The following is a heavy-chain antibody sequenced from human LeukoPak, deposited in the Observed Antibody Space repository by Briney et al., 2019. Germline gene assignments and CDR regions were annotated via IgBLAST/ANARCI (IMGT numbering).Heavy chain of an antibody. V-gene: IGHV3-23*01. Sequence: PGGSLRLSCAASGFTYSSYAMSWVRQAPGKGLEWVSAISGSGGSTYYADSVKGRFTICRDNSKNTLYLQMNSLRAEDTAVYYCAKDVTMIVEVLFDYWGQGTLVTVSS. CDR2: ISGSGGST. CDR3: AKDVTMIVEVLFDY. D-gene: IGHD3-22*01. J-gene: IGHJ4*02. CDR1: GFTYSSYA.